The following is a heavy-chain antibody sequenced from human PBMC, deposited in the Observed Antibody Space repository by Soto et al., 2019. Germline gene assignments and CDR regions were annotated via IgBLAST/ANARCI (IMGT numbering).Heavy chain of an antibody. CDR2: IIPIFGTA. J-gene: IGHJ6*02. Sequence: SVKVSCKASGGTFSSYAISWVRQAPGQGLEWMGGIIPIFGTANYAQKFQGRVTITADKSTSTAYMELSSLRAEDTAVYYCARGSEYSYGYHYYGMDVWGQGTTVTVS. CDR1: GGTFSSYA. CDR3: ARGSEYSYGYHYYGMDV. D-gene: IGHD5-18*01. V-gene: IGHV1-69*06.